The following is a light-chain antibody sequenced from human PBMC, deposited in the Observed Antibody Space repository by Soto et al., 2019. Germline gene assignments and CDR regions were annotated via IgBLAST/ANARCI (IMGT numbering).Light chain of an antibody. Sequence: KLSPASLSAYVGDRVTITCRASQGISSYLAWYQQKPGKAPKLLIYAASTLQSGVPSRFSGSGSGTDFTLTISSLQPEDFAVYYCQQYGSSGTFGQGTKVDIK. V-gene: IGKV1-9*01. CDR3: QQYGSSGT. CDR1: QGISSY. CDR2: AAS. J-gene: IGKJ1*01.